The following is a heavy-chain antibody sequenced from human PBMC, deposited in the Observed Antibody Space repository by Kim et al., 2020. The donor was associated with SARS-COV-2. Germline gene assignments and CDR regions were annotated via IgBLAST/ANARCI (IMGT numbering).Heavy chain of an antibody. CDR2: IYYSGST. CDR1: GGSISSSSYY. Sequence: SETLSLTCTVSGGSISSSSYYWGWIRQPPGKGLEWIGSIYYSGSTYYNPSLKSRVTISVDTSKNQFSLKLSSVTAADTAVYYCAGIHNPRKDYYYYGMDVWGQGTTVTVSS. CDR3: AGIHNPRKDYYYYGMDV. V-gene: IGHV4-39*01. J-gene: IGHJ6*02. D-gene: IGHD1-20*01.